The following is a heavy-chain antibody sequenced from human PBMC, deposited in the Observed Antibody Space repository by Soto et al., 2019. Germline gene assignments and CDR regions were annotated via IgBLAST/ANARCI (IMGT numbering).Heavy chain of an antibody. J-gene: IGHJ5*02. CDR1: GYTFTSYG. CDR3: ARDPNFLNCSGTSCYRWFDP. V-gene: IGHV1-18*01. Sequence: ASVKVSCKASGYTFTSYGISWVRQAPGQGLEWMGWISAYNGNTNYAQKLQGRVTMTTDTSTSTAYMELRSLRSDDTAVYYCARDPNFLNCSGTSCYRWFDPWGQGTLVTVSS. D-gene: IGHD2-2*01. CDR2: ISAYNGNT.